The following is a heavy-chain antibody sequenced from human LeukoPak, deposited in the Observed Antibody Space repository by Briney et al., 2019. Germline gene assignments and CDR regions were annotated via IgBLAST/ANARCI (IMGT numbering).Heavy chain of an antibody. CDR2: ISGSGGST. D-gene: IGHD2-21*01. CDR3: ARGGMWWPVPGYFQH. V-gene: IGHV3-23*01. Sequence: PGGSLRLSCAASGFTFSSYAMSWVRQAPGKGLEWVSAISGSGGSTYYADSVKGRFTISRDNSKNTLYLQMNSLRAEDTAVYYCARGGMWWPVPGYFQHWGQGTLVTVSS. CDR1: GFTFSSYA. J-gene: IGHJ1*01.